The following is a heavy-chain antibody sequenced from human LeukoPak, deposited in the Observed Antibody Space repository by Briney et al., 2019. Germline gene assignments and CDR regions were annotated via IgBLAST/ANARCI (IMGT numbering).Heavy chain of an antibody. CDR1: GGTFSSYD. CDR2: IMPMFGTA. CDR3: ASGGRRRVDSSSPLRYYYYMDV. J-gene: IGHJ6*03. V-gene: IGHV1-69*06. Sequence: ASVKVSCKASGGTFSSYDISWVRQAPGQGLEWMGGIMPMFGTANYAQKFQGRVTITADKSTSTAYMELSSLRSEDTAVYYCASGGRRRVDSSSPLRYYYYMDVWGKGTTVTISS. D-gene: IGHD6-13*01.